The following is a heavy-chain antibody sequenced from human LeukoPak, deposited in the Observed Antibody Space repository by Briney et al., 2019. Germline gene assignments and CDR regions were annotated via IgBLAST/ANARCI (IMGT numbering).Heavy chain of an antibody. Sequence: SETLSLTCTVSGGSISSYYWSWIRQPPGKGLEWIGYIYYSGSPTYNPSLKSRVTISVDTSKNQFSLKLSSVTAADTAVYYCARLYDYVWGSYDWFDPWGQGTLVTVSS. CDR3: ARLYDYVWGSYDWFDP. J-gene: IGHJ5*02. CDR1: GGSISSYY. V-gene: IGHV4-59*01. D-gene: IGHD3-16*01. CDR2: IYYSGSP.